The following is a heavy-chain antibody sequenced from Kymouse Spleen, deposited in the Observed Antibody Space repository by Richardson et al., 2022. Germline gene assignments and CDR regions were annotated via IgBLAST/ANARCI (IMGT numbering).Heavy chain of an antibody. D-gene: IGHD3-10*01. J-gene: IGHJ4*02. V-gene: IGHV4-39*01. CDR1: GGSISSSSYY. CDR3: ARHPYYYGSGSYSLTGVFDY. Sequence: QLQLQESGPGLVKPSETLSLTCTVSGGSISSSSYYWGWIRQPPGKGLEWIGSIYYSGSTYYNPSLKSRVTISVDTSKNQFSLKLSSVTAADTAVYYCARHPYYYGSGSYSLTGVFDYWGQGTLVTVSS. CDR2: IYYSGST.